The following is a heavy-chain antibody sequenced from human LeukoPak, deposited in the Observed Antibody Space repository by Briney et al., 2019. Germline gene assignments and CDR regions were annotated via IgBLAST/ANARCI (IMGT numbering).Heavy chain of an antibody. D-gene: IGHD6-19*01. CDR1: GYTLTSYD. Sequence: ASVKVSCKASGYTLTSYDINWVRQATGQGLEWMGWMNPNSGNTGYAQKFQGRVTMTRNTSISTAYMELSSLRSEDTAVYYCARGSKGKQWLLPYYYYYGMDVWGQGTTVTVSS. CDR2: MNPNSGNT. J-gene: IGHJ6*02. V-gene: IGHV1-8*01. CDR3: ARGSKGKQWLLPYYYYYGMDV.